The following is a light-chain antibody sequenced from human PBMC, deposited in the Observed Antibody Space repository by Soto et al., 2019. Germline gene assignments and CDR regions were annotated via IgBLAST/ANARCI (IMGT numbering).Light chain of an antibody. J-gene: IGKJ5*01. CDR2: WAS. V-gene: IGKV4-1*01. CDR1: QSVLYTAINKNY. CDR3: QQYFTTPIT. Sequence: DTVMTQSPDSLTVSLGERATINCKSSQSVLYTAINKNYLGWYQQKPGHPPKLLIYWASTRASGVPDRFIGSASGTDFTLTISSLQPEDAAVYYCQQYFTTPITFGQGTRLEI.